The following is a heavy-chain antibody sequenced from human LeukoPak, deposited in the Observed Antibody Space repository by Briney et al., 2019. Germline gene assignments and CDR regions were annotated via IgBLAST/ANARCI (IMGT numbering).Heavy chain of an antibody. Sequence: SETLSLTCAVYGGSFSGYYWSWIRQPPGKGLEWIGEINHSGSTNYNPSLKSRVTISVDTSKNQFSLKLSSVTAADPAAYYCPRGRIVWRQGTLVTVYS. CDR1: GGSFSGYY. D-gene: IGHD2-21*01. V-gene: IGHV4-34*01. CDR2: INHSGST. J-gene: IGHJ4*02. CDR3: PRGRIV.